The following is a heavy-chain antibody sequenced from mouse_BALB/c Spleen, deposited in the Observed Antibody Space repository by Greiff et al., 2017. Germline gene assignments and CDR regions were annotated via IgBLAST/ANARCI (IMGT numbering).Heavy chain of an antibody. D-gene: IGHD1-1*02. Sequence: DVKLQESGPGLVKPSQSLSLTCTVTGYSITSDYAWNWIRQFPGNKLEWMGYISYSGSTSYNPSLKSRISITRDTSKNQFFLQLNSVTTEDTATYYCAMGAWFAYWGQGTLVTVSA. CDR1: GYSITSDYA. J-gene: IGHJ3*01. CDR3: AMGAWFAY. CDR2: ISYSGST. V-gene: IGHV3-2*02.